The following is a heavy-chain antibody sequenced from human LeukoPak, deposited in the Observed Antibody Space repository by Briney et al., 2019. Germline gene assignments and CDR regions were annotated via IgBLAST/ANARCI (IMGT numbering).Heavy chain of an antibody. CDR3: AALVVVTATLDY. CDR2: IIPIFGTA. J-gene: IGHJ4*02. CDR1: GGTFSSYA. D-gene: IGHD2-21*02. V-gene: IGHV1-69*05. Sequence: SVKVSCKASGGTFSSYAISWVRQAPGQGLEWMGRIIPIFGTANYAQKFQGRVTITTDESTRTAYMELSSLRSEDTPVYYCAALVVVTATLDYWGQGTLVTVSS.